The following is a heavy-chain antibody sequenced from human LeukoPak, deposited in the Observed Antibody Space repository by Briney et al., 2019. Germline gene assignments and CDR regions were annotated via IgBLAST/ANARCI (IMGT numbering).Heavy chain of an antibody. J-gene: IGHJ4*02. V-gene: IGHV1-58*01. CDR1: VFIFSSSA. CDR3: VADCYGDCID. CDR2: IVVGSGNT. D-gene: IGHD4-17*01. Sequence: ASVKVSCKASVFIFSSSAVQWVRQARGQRLEWIGWIVVGSGNTNYAQNFQERVTITRDMSTSTAYMELSSLRSEDTAVYYCVADCYGDCIDWGQGTLVTVSS.